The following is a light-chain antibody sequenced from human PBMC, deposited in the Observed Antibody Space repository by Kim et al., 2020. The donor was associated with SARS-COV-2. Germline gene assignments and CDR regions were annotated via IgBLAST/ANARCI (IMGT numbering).Light chain of an antibody. CDR2: YDS. CDR3: QVWDSSSARV. V-gene: IGLV3-21*04. Sequence: SYELTQSPSVSVAPGKTARITCGGNNIGSKSVHWYQQKPGQAPVLVIYYDSDRPSGIPERFSGSNSGNTATLTISRVEAGDEADYYCQVWDSSSARVFGGGTQLTVL. CDR1: NIGSKS. J-gene: IGLJ3*02.